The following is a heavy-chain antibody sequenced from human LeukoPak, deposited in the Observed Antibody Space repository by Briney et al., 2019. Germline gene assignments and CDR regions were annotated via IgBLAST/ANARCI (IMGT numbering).Heavy chain of an antibody. CDR2: IIPIFGTA. CDR1: GGTFSSYA. V-gene: IGHV1-69*01. J-gene: IGHJ6*03. Sequence: SVKVSCKASGGTFSSYAISWVRQAPGQGLEWMGGIIPIFGTANYAQKFQGRVTITADESTSTAYMELSSLRSEDTAVYYCARGPLAAAGTTGYYYYMDVWGKGTTVTISS. D-gene: IGHD6-13*01. CDR3: ARGPLAAAGTTGYYYYMDV.